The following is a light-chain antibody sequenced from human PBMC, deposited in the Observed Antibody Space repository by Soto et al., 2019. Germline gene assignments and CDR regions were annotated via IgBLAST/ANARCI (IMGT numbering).Light chain of an antibody. CDR3: QYYGTSPT. CDR1: QSVSSSY. Sequence: EIVLTQSPGTLSLSPGERATLSCRASQSVSSSYLAWYQQKPGQPTRLLIDGASSRATGLAEMIGSGSAANFTLTTISRLEDEDSAEYCRQYYGTSPTFGQGTKVDIK. J-gene: IGKJ1*01. V-gene: IGKV3-20*01. CDR2: GAS.